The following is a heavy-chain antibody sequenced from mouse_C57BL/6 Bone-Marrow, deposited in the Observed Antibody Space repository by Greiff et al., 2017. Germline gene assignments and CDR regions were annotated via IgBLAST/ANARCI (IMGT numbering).Heavy chain of an antibody. Sequence: VKLMESGAELMKPGASVKLSCKATGYTFNGYWIEWVKQGPGHGLAWIGEILPGSGSTNYNEKFTGKATVTADTSSNTAYMQLSSLTTEDSALYYCARSFYDFDYWGQGTTLTVSS. CDR3: ARSFYDFDY. CDR2: ILPGSGST. CDR1: GYTFNGYW. J-gene: IGHJ2*01. D-gene: IGHD2-10*01. V-gene: IGHV1-9*01.